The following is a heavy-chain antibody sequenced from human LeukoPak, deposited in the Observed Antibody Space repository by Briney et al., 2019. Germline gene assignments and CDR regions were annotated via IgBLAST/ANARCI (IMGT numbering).Heavy chain of an antibody. CDR3: AKLSYYDSSGPIDY. J-gene: IGHJ4*02. V-gene: IGHV3-30*02. CDR2: IRYDGSNK. Sequence: GGSLRLSCAASGFTFSSYGMHWVRQAPGKGLEWVAFIRYDGSNKYYADSVKGRFTISRDNSKNTLYLQMNSLRAEDMAVYYCAKLSYYDSSGPIDYWGQGTLVTVSS. D-gene: IGHD3-22*01. CDR1: GFTFSSYG.